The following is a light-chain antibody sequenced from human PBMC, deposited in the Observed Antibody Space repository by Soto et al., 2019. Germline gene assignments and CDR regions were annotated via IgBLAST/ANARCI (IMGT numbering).Light chain of an antibody. CDR3: QQSYSTLALT. CDR2: AAS. V-gene: IGKV1-39*01. J-gene: IGKJ4*01. CDR1: QSISSY. Sequence: DIQMTQSPSSLSASVGDRVTITCRASQSISSYLNWYQQKPGKAPKLLIYAASSFQSRVPSRFSGSGSGTDFTLTISSLQPEDFATYYCQQSYSTLALTFGGGTKVEIK.